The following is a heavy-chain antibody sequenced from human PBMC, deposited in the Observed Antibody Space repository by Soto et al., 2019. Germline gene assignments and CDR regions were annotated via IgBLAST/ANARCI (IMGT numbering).Heavy chain of an antibody. J-gene: IGHJ4*02. CDR3: ARDVRYSGSCGHFDY. D-gene: IGHD1-26*01. V-gene: IGHV1-69*06. CDR1: GCTFSSYA. CDR2: IIPIFGTA. Sequence: QVQLVQSGAEVKKPGSSVKVSCKASGCTFSSYAISWVRQAPGQGLEWMGGIIPIFGTANYAQKFQGRVTITADKSTRTAYLELSSLRYDDKAVYYCARDVRYSGSCGHFDYWGQGTLVTVSS.